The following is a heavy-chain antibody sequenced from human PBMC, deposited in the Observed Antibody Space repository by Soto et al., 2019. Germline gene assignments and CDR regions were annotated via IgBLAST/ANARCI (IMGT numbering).Heavy chain of an antibody. J-gene: IGHJ3*02. CDR3: VKEGALPGTTRGDAFDI. Sequence: GGSLRLSCAASRFIFDNFVLHWVRQAPGKGLEWVALIANDRDYLSYADSVKGRFTISGDNSKSTLFLQMNSLTPEDTAVYFCVKEGALPGTTRGDAFDIWGQGTMVTVSS. CDR1: RFIFDNFV. CDR2: IANDRDYL. D-gene: IGHD1-1*01. V-gene: IGHV3-30*04.